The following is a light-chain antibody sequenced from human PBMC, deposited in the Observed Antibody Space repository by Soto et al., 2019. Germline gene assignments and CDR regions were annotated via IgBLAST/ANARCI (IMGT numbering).Light chain of an antibody. J-gene: IGLJ1*01. CDR1: SSDVGAYNF. CDR2: DVS. Sequence: QSALTQPRSVSGSPGQSVTVSCTGTSSDVGAYNFVSWYQHHPGKAPKLMIYDVSKRPSGVPDRFSGSKSGNTASLTISGLQAEDEADYYCCSYAGSYTWVFGTGTKVTDL. CDR3: CSYAGSYTWV. V-gene: IGLV2-11*01.